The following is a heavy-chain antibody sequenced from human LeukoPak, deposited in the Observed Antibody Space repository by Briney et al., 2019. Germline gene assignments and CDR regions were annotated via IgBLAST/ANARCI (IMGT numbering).Heavy chain of an antibody. Sequence: GGSLRLSCAASKFIFSDYGMHWVRQAPGKGLEWVAFIWYDGSDEYYADSAKGRLTISRDNSKNTLYLQMNSLTTEDTAVYYCAKGGGELGSGSLDYWGQGTLVTVSS. D-gene: IGHD3-10*01. J-gene: IGHJ4*02. CDR3: AKGGGELGSGSLDY. CDR1: KFIFSDYG. CDR2: IWYDGSDE. V-gene: IGHV3-30*02.